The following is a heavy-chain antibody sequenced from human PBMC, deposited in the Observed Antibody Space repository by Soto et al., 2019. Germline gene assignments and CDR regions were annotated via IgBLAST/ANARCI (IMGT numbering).Heavy chain of an antibody. CDR1: GFTFSNYA. CDR2: ISINGGTT. J-gene: IGHJ4*02. CDR3: ARWDPTTDLDY. V-gene: IGHV3-64*01. Sequence: EVQLVESGGGLVQPGGSLRLSCAASGFTFSNYAMHWVRQAPGKGLEYVSAISINGGTTYYANSVKGRFTISRDNSKNTLYLQMGSLRSEDMAVYFCARWDPTTDLDYWGQGTLVTVSS. D-gene: IGHD4-17*01.